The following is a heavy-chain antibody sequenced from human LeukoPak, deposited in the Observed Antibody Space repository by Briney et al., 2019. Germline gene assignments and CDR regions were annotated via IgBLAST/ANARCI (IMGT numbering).Heavy chain of an antibody. J-gene: IGHJ4*02. V-gene: IGHV1-2*06. CDR3: AREENCSGGSCYYY. CDR1: GYTFTAYY. CDR2: INPNSGGT. Sequence: ASVKVSCKASGYTFTAYYIHWVRQAPGQGLEWMGRINPNSGGTNCAQNFQGRVTMTRDTSITTAYMELNKLTPDDTAVYYCAREENCSGGSCYYYWGQGTLVTVSS. D-gene: IGHD2-15*01.